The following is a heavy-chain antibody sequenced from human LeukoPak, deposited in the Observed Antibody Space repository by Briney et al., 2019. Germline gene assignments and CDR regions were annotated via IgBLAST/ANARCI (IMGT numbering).Heavy chain of an antibody. V-gene: IGHV1-18*01. CDR1: GYTFTSYG. Sequence: ASVKVSCKASGYTFTSYGNRWVRQAPGQRLEWMGWISAYKGNTNYAQKLHGRLTMTTDTSTSTAYMELRSLRSDDTAVYYCARDPGITMIVVVTNAFDIWGQGTMVTVSS. CDR3: ARDPGITMIVVVTNAFDI. CDR2: ISAYKGNT. D-gene: IGHD3-22*01. J-gene: IGHJ3*02.